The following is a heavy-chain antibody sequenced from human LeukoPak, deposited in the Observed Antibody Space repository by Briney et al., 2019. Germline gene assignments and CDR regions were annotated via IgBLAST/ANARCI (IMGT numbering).Heavy chain of an antibody. J-gene: IGHJ6*03. CDR2: INYDGSKE. D-gene: IGHD2-2*01. Sequence: GGSLRLSCAASGFTFSRFGMHWVRQAPGKGLEWVTFINYDGSKEYYADSVKGRFTISRDSSKNTLYLQMNSLRAEDTAVYYCAKDEVVPSYYYIDVWGKGTTVTVSS. CDR1: GFTFSRFG. V-gene: IGHV3-30*02. CDR3: AKDEVVPSYYYIDV.